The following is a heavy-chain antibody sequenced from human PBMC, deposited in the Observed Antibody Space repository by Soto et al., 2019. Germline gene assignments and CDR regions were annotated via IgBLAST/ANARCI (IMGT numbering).Heavy chain of an antibody. CDR3: ARGFNYGYFDY. CDR2: IYSGGTT. V-gene: IGHV3-53*01. J-gene: IGHJ4*02. CDR1: GFTVNSNY. D-gene: IGHD5-18*01. Sequence: GGSLRLSCAASGFTVNSNYITWVRQAPWKGLEWVSVIYSGGTTDYADSVKGRFTISRDTSKNTLSLQMNSLRAEDTAVYYCARGFNYGYFDYWGQGTLVAVSS.